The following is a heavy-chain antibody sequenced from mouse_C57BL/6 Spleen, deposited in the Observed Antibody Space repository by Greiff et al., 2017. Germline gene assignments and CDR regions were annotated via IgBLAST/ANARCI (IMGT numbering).Heavy chain of an antibody. CDR1: GYTFTSYT. CDR3: ASVLDSSGPFAY. Sequence: VQLQQSGAELARPGASVKMSCKASGYTFTSYTMHWVKQRPGQGLEWIGYINPSSGYTKYNQKFKDKATLTADKSSSTAYMQLSSLTSADSAVYYCASVLDSSGPFAYWGQGTLVTVSA. CDR2: INPSSGYT. V-gene: IGHV1-4*01. J-gene: IGHJ3*01. D-gene: IGHD3-2*02.